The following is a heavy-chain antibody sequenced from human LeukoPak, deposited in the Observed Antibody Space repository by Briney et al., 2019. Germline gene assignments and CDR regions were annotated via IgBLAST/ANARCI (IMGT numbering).Heavy chain of an antibody. J-gene: IGHJ4*02. CDR2: ISAYNGNT. V-gene: IGHV1-18*01. CDR1: GGTFTSYG. CDR3: ARDTTFDQYYDFWSGYFSGNDY. Sequence: ASVKVSCKASGGTFTSYGISWVRQAPGQGLEWMGWISAYNGNTNYAQKLQGRVTMTTDTSTSTAYMELRSLRSDDTAVYYCARDTTFDQYYDFWSGYFSGNDYWGQGTLVTVSS. D-gene: IGHD3-3*01.